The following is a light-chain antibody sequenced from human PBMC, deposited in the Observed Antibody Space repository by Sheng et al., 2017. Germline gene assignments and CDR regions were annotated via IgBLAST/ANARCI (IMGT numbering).Light chain of an antibody. J-gene: IGLJ2*01. V-gene: IGLV4-69*01. CDR2: FNTDGSH. CDR3: QTWGTGIGI. Sequence: QLVLTQAPSASASLGASVKLTCTLNSGHNDYAIAWHQQQPGKGPRYLMKFNTDGSHTKGDGIPARFLGSKSGAERYLTISSLQSEDEAVYYCQTWGTGIGIFGGGTRLTVL. CDR1: SGHNDYA.